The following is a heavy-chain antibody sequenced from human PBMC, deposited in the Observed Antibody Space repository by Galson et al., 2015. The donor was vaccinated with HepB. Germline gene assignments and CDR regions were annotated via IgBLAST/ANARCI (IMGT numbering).Heavy chain of an antibody. V-gene: IGHV1-46*01. J-gene: IGHJ6*02. CDR1: GYTFTSYY. CDR2: INPSGGST. D-gene: IGHD3-16*01. Sequence: SVKVSCKASGYTFTSYYMHWVRQAPGQGLEWMGIINPSGGSTSYAQKFQGRVTMTRDTSTSTVYMELSSLRSEDTAVYYCARGVVNLAGVWGMDVWGQGTTVTVSS. CDR3: ARGVVNLAGVWGMDV.